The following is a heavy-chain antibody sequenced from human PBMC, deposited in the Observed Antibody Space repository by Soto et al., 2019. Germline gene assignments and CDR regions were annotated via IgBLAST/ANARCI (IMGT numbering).Heavy chain of an antibody. CDR2: ISNSGNT. J-gene: IGHJ5*02. D-gene: IGHD6-6*01. CDR3: ARGSFSSSSSWFDP. Sequence: SETLSLTCSVSGGSRKSGSYSWTWIRQHPGKGLEWVAYISNSGNTYYNPSLETRLTISLDTPKNLFSLSLTSVTAADTALYYCARGSFSSSSSWFDPWGKGARVTVSS. V-gene: IGHV4-31*03. CDR1: GGSRKSGSYS.